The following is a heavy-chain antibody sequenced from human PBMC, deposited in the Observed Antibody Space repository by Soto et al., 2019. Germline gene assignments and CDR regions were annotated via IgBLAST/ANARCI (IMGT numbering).Heavy chain of an antibody. J-gene: IGHJ6*02. Sequence: ASVKVSCKXSGYTFTSYYMHWVRQAPGQGLEWMGIINPSGGSTSYAQKFQGRVTMTRDTSTSTVYMELSSLRSEDTAVYYCARDLLIAAAIYGMDVWGQGTTVTVSS. D-gene: IGHD6-13*01. CDR2: INPSGGST. V-gene: IGHV1-46*01. CDR1: GYTFTSYY. CDR3: ARDLLIAAAIYGMDV.